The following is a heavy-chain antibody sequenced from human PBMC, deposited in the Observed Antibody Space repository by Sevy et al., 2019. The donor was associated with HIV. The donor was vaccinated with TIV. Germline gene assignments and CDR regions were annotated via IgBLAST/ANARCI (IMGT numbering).Heavy chain of an antibody. CDR3: ARGPPFGY. J-gene: IGHJ4*02. CDR2: IYYTGRT. V-gene: IGHV4-30-4*01. Sequence: SETLSLTCTVSGGSISSGDYNWSWIRQPPGKGLEWIGYIYYTGRTDYNPSLKSRVIISVDTSKNQVSLKLSSVTAADTAVHYCARGPPFGYWGQGTLVTVSS. CDR1: GGSISSGDYN.